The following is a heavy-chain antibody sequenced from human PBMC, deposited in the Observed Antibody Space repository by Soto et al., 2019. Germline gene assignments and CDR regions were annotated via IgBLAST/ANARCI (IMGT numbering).Heavy chain of an antibody. D-gene: IGHD5-12*01. CDR2: INSDGSSA. CDR1: GVILRNYL. Sequence: PXGSLILSCAPSGVILRNYLMHWVRQAPGKGLVWISRINSDGSSASYADSVKGRFTISRDNAKNTLYLQMHSLRDEDTAVYYCARDGYNGFDSWGQGTLVTVSS. V-gene: IGHV3-74*01. CDR3: ARDGYNGFDS. J-gene: IGHJ4*02.